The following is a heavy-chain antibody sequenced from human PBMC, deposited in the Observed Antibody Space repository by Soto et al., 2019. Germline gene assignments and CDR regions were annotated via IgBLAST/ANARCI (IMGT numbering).Heavy chain of an antibody. CDR2: IYYSGST. CDR1: GYSISSSNW. CDR3: ARKTDGYNPFDD. V-gene: IGHV4-28*01. D-gene: IGHD5-12*01. J-gene: IGHJ4*02. Sequence: QVQLQESGPGLVKPSDTLSLSCAVSGYSISSSNWWGWIRQPPGKGLEWIGYIYYSGSTHFNPSLKSRVTMSVDTSKNQFSLKLTSVTAVDTAVYYCARKTDGYNPFDDWGQGTPVTVSS.